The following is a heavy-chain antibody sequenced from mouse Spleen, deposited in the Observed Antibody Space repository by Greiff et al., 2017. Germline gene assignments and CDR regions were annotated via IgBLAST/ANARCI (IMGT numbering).Heavy chain of an antibody. Sequence: QVQLQQSGAELVKPGASVKLSCKASGYTFTEYTIHWVKQRSGQGLEWIGWFYPGSGSINYNEKFKDKATLTADKSSSTVYMEHSRLTSEDSAVYFGARHEYGKRLFDYWGQGTTLTVSS. D-gene: IGHD2-1*01. CDR2: FYPGSGSI. CDR1: GYTFTEYT. V-gene: IGHV1-62-2*01. J-gene: IGHJ2*01. CDR3: ARHEYGKRLFDY.